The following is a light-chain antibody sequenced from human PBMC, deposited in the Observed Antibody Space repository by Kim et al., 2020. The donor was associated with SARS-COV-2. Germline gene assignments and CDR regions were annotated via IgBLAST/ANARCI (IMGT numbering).Light chain of an antibody. CDR2: LGS. V-gene: IGKV2-28*01. CDR3: MQALQTPIT. J-gene: IGKJ5*01. Sequence: DIVMTQSPLSLPVTPGEPASISCRSSQSLLHSNGYNYLDWYLQKPGQSPQLLIYLGSNRASGVPDRFSGSGSGTDFTLKISRVEAEDVGVYYCMQALQTPITFGQGTRREI. CDR1: QSLLHSNGYNY.